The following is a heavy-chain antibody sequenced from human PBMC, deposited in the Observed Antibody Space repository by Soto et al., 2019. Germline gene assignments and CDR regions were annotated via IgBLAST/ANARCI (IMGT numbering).Heavy chain of an antibody. CDR3: AKGWERTVETRNYFYGMDV. J-gene: IGHJ6*02. V-gene: IGHV3-23*01. D-gene: IGHD4-17*01. CDR1: GFTFSSYA. Sequence: EVQLLESGGGLVQPGESLRLSCAASGFTFSSYAMSWVRQAPGKGLEWVSTISGSGGSTYYADSVKGRFTISRDNYINTMFLQMNRLRAEDTAVYYCAKGWERTVETRNYFYGMDVWGQGPTVTVSS. CDR2: ISGSGGST.